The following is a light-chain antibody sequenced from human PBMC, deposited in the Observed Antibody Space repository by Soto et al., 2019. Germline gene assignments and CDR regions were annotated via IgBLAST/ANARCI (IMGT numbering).Light chain of an antibody. CDR3: AAWDDSLDGVI. CDR1: TSNIGANT. J-gene: IGLJ2*01. V-gene: IGLV1-44*01. CDR2: HNT. Sequence: QSVLTQSPSASGTPGQRVTISCSGGTSNIGANTVNWYQQLPGTAPKILLYHNTQRPPGVPDRFSGSKSGTSAPLAISGLQSEDEADYYCAAWDDSLDGVIFGAGTKLTVL.